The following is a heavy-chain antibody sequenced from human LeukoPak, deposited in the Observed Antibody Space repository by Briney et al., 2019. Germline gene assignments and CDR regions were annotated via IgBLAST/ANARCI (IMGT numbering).Heavy chain of an antibody. CDR3: ARWVRMTTWFDP. J-gene: IGHJ5*02. CDR2: FDPEDGET. CDR1: GYTLTELS. D-gene: IGHD4-17*01. V-gene: IGHV1-24*01. Sequence: ASVKVSCKVSGYTLTELSMHWVRQAPGKGLEWMGGFDPEDGETIYAQKFQGRVTMTTDTSTSTAYMELRSLRSDDTALYYCARWVRMTTWFDPWGQGTLVTVSS.